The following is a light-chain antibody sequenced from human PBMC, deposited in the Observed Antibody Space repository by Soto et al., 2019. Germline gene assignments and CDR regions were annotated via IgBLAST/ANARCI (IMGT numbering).Light chain of an antibody. J-gene: IGKJ2*01. V-gene: IGKV3-15*01. CDR2: EAS. Sequence: EIVMTQSPATLSVSPGGRATLSCRASQSISDTLAWYQQKPGQAPRLLISEASTRASDIPSRFSGSGSGTDFTLTISSLQSEDSAMYFCQQYSKWPPRYTFGQGTKVQIK. CDR3: QQYSKWPPRYT. CDR1: QSISDT.